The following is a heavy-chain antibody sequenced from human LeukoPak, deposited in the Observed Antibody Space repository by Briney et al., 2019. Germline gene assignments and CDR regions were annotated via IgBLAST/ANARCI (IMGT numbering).Heavy chain of an antibody. J-gene: IGHJ3*02. Sequence: ASVKVSCKASGYTFTGYYMHWVRQAPGQGLEWMGWINPNSGGTSYAQKFQGRVTMTRDTSISTAYMELSRLRSDDTAVYYCARSANHLNYDGTGYYYPDDAFDIWGQGTMVTVSS. V-gene: IGHV1-2*02. CDR3: ARSANHLNYDGTGYYYPDDAFDI. CDR1: GYTFTGYY. D-gene: IGHD3-22*01. CDR2: INPNSGGT.